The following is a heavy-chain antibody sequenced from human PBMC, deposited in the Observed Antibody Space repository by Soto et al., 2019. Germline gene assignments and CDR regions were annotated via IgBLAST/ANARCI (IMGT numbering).Heavy chain of an antibody. CDR1: GGSISSYY. CDR2: IYTSGST. Sequence: SEPMSLTCTVSGGSISSYYWSWIRQPAGKGLEWIGRIYTSGSTNYNPSLKSRVTMSVDTSKNQFSLKLSSVTAADTAVYYCARDLGYEGGSGYDTPYGMVFWGKGTTVTVSS. V-gene: IGHV4-4*07. D-gene: IGHD3-3*01. J-gene: IGHJ6*04. CDR3: ARDLGYEGGSGYDTPYGMVF.